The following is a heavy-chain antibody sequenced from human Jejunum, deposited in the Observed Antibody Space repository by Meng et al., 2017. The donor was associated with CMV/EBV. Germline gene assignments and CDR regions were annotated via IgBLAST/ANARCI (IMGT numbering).Heavy chain of an antibody. J-gene: IGHJ4*02. V-gene: IGHV3-53*01. CDR2: IHGADNT. CDR1: GFTVSGDF. CDR3: ARGRGAH. D-gene: IGHD3-10*01. Sequence: SLTISCAASGFTVSGDFLSWVRQAPGKGLEWVSLIHGADNTHYTDSFKGRFSISRDNSKNTVYLQMNSLRVDDTAVYYCARGRGAHWGQGTLVTVSS.